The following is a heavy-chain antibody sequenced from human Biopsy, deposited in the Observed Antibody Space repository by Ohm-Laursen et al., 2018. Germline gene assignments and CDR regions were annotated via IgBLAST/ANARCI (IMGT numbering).Heavy chain of an antibody. V-gene: IGHV4-59*08. Sequence: SETLSLTCSVSGGSISSSYWSWIRQPPGKGLEWIGYISYSGSTSYNPSLKSRVTISADTSKTHLSLTMSSLTAADTAVYFCAKQWSYYESFTQHYRGDFDYWGQGTLVIVSS. D-gene: IGHD3-16*01. CDR3: AKQWSYYESFTQHYRGDFDY. CDR1: GGSISSSY. J-gene: IGHJ4*02. CDR2: ISYSGST.